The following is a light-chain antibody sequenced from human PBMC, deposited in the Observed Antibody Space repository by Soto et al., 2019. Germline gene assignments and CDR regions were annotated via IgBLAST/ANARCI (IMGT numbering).Light chain of an antibody. Sequence: QSLLTQPASVSWSPGQSFTTSSTATTSDVGGNNYFSWNQHHPGKAPNLIIYDVSSRPSVVSICFSGSKSDNTASLTISGLQPEDEADYHCSSYTTSNTRQIVFGTGTKVTVL. V-gene: IGLV2-14*03. CDR2: DVS. CDR1: TSDVGGNNY. CDR3: SSYTTSNTRQIV. J-gene: IGLJ1*01.